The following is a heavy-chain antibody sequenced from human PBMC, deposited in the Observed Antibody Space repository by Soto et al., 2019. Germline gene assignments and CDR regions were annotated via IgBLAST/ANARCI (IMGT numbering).Heavy chain of an antibody. CDR3: ASGYDYYDSSGYPFDY. CDR2: IYYSGST. CDR1: GGSISSGGYY. D-gene: IGHD3-22*01. J-gene: IGHJ4*02. V-gene: IGHV4-31*03. Sequence: SETLSLTCTVSGGSISSGGYYWSWIRQHPGKGLEWIGYIYYSGSTYYNPSLKSRVTISVDTSKNQFSLKLSSVTAADTAVYYCASGYDYYDSSGYPFDYWGQGTLVTVSS.